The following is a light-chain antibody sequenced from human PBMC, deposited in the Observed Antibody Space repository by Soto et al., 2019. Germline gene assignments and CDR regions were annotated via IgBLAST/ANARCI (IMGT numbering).Light chain of an antibody. CDR1: QSVSSY. CDR3: QQNNRWPHIT. J-gene: IGKJ5*01. CDR2: DAS. V-gene: IGKV3-11*01. Sequence: IVMTQSPATLSVSPGERVTLSCRASQSVSSYLAWYQQKPGQAPRLLIYDASNRATGIPARFSGSGSGTDFTLTISSLEPEDSAVYFCQQNNRWPHITFGQGTRLEIK.